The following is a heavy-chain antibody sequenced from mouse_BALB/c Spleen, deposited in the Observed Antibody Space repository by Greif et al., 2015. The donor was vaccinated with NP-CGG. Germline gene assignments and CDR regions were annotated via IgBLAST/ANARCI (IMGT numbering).Heavy chain of an antibody. CDR3: ARYGYYVYFDV. V-gene: IGHV14-3*02. J-gene: IGHJ1*01. CDR2: IDPANGHT. CDR1: GFNIKGTY. Sequence: VQLQQSGAELVKPGASVKLSCTASGFNIKGTYMHWVKQRPEQGLEWIGRIDPANGHTKYDPKFQGKATITADTSSNPTLPQPSSPTPEDPCVFFRARYGYYVYFDVWGAGTTVTVSS. D-gene: IGHD2-3*01.